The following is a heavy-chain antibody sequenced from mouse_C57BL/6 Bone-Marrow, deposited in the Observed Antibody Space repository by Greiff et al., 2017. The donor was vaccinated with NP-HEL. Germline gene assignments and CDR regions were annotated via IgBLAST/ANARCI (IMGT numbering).Heavy chain of an antibody. CDR1: GFTFSSYA. Sequence: EVQLVESGEGLVKPGGSLKLSCAASGFTFSSYAMSWVRQTPEKRLEWVAYISSGGDYIYYADTVKGRFTISRDNTKKTLYLQMSSLRSEDTALYYCARDYGNCVGWYVDVWGTGTTVTVSS. CDR3: ARDYGNCVGWYVDV. D-gene: IGHD2-1*01. CDR2: ISSGGDYI. J-gene: IGHJ1*03. V-gene: IGHV5S21*01.